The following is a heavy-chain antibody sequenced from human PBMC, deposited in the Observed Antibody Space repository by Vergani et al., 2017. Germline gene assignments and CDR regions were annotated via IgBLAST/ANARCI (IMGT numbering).Heavy chain of an antibody. Sequence: QVQLQESGPGLVKPSETLSLTCTVSGGSISSYYWSWIRQPPGKGLEWIGSIYYSGSTYYNPSLKSRVTISVDTSKNQFSLKLSSVTAADTAVYYCARLGRSSGWTYFDYWGQGTLVTVSS. V-gene: IGHV4-59*05. CDR3: ARLGRSSGWTYFDY. CDR2: IYYSGST. CDR1: GGSISSYY. J-gene: IGHJ4*02. D-gene: IGHD6-19*01.